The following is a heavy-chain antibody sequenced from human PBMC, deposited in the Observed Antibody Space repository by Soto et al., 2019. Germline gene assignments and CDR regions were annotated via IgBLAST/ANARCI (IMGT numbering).Heavy chain of an antibody. V-gene: IGHV2-5*02. CDR2: IYWDDDK. D-gene: IGHD6-19*01. CDR1: GFSLSSTRMA. J-gene: IGHJ4*02. CDR3: AHIVVAGLGYYFDY. Sequence: QITLKESGPTLVKPTQTLTLTCTFSGFSLSSTRMAVGWIRQPPGKALEWLALIYWDDDKRYSPFLKSRLTISKDTSKNQAVLTMSNMDPVYTARYYCAHIVVAGLGYYFDYWGQGTLVTVSS.